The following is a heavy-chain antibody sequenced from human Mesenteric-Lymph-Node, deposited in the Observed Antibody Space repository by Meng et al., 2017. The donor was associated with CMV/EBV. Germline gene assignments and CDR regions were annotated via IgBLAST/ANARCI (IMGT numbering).Heavy chain of an antibody. J-gene: IGHJ4*02. Sequence: SETLSLTCAVSGGSISSSSCYWGWVRQPPGKGLEWIGNIYYSGTTYYNPSLKSRLTMSVDTSKNQFFLRLSSVTAADTAVYYCARDHSSTWYNYFDYWGQGMLVTVSS. CDR3: ARDHSSTWYNYFDY. V-gene: IGHV4-39*07. CDR2: IYYSGTT. CDR1: GGSISSSSCY. D-gene: IGHD6-13*01.